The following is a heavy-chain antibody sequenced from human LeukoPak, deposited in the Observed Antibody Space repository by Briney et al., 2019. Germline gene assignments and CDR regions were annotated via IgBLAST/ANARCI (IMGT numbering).Heavy chain of an antibody. CDR3: AKIGL. CDR2: ISWNSGSI. CDR1: GFTFDDYA. J-gene: IGHJ5*02. Sequence: PGGSLRLSCAASGFTFDDYAMHWDRQAPGKGLEWVSGISWNSGSIGYADSVKGRFTISRDNAKNSLYLQMNSLRAEDTALYYCAKIGLWGQGTLVTVSS. V-gene: IGHV3-9*01.